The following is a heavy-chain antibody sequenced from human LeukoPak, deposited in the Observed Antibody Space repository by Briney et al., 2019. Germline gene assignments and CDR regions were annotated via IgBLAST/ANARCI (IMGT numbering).Heavy chain of an antibody. Sequence: SVKVSCKASGGTFSSYAISWVRQAPGQGLEWMGGIIPIFGTANYAQKFQGRVTITTDESTSTAYMELSSLRSEDTAVYYCARARSYSSGWYFDYWAREPWSPSPQ. CDR2: IIPIFGTA. CDR1: GGTFSSYA. CDR3: ARARSYSSGWYFDY. J-gene: IGHJ4*02. V-gene: IGHV1-69*05. D-gene: IGHD6-19*01.